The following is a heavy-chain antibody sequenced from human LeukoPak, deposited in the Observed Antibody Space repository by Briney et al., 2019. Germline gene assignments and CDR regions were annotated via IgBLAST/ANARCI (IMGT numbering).Heavy chain of an antibody. CDR3: ARHTSSIAAAGNIYFDY. D-gene: IGHD6-13*01. CDR2: IYPGDSDT. V-gene: IGHV5-51*01. J-gene: IGHJ4*02. Sequence: GESLKISCKGSGYSLTSYWIGWVRQMPGRGLEWMGIIYPGDSDTRYSPSFQGQVTISADKSISTAYLQWSSLKASDTAMYYCARHTSSIAAAGNIYFDYWGQGTLVTVSS. CDR1: GYSLTSYW.